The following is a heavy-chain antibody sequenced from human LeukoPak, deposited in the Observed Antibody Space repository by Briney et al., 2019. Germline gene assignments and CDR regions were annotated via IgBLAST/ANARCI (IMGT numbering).Heavy chain of an antibody. CDR2: IYYSGST. V-gene: IGHV4-38-2*02. CDR1: GYSISSGYY. J-gene: IGHJ4*02. CDR3: AKPSEEGYGFDY. D-gene: IGHD5-12*01. Sequence: SETLSLTCTVSGYSISSGYYWGWIRQPPGKGLEWIGSIYYSGSTYYSPSLKSRVTISVDTSKNQFSLKLTSVTAADTAVYYCAKPSEEGYGFDYWGQGTLVTVSS.